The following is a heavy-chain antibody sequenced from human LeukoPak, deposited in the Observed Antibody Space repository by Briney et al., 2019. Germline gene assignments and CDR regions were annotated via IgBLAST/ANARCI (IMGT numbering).Heavy chain of an antibody. CDR3: ARILGFTLDY. Sequence: PGGSLRLSCATSTFTFSSYSMNWVRQAPGKGLEWVSYSEYSGTTSYYADSVKGRFTVSRDNAENSLYLQMSSLRDEDTAVYYCARILGFTLDYWGQGTLVTVSS. V-gene: IGHV3-48*02. J-gene: IGHJ4*02. CDR2: SEYSGTTS. CDR1: TFTFSSYS.